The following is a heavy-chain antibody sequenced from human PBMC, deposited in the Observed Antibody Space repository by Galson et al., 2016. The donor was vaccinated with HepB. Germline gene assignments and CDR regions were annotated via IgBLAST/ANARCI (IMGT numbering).Heavy chain of an antibody. CDR1: GFSFEKYA. V-gene: IGHV3-9*01. J-gene: IGHJ5*01. CDR2: ISWKSGTT. CDR3: AKGQGSTWFDS. D-gene: IGHD6-13*01. Sequence: SLRLSCAASGFSFEKYAMHWVRQVPGKGLEWVSGISWKSGTTGYADSVKGRFTISRDNAKNSLYLQMNGLTTEDTAFYFCAKGQGSTWFDSWGQGTLVTGSS.